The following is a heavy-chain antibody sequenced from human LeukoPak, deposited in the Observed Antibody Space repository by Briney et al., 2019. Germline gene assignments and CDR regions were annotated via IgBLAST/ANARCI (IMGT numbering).Heavy chain of an antibody. J-gene: IGHJ4*02. CDR2: ISSSGSTI. Sequence: GGSLRLSCAASGFTFSDYYMSWIRQAPGKGLEWVSYISSSGSTIYYADSVKGRFTISRDNAKNSLYLQMNSLRAEDTAVYYCARGGPWIQLWVYYFDYWRQGTLVTVSS. D-gene: IGHD5-18*01. CDR3: ARGGPWIQLWVYYFDY. CDR1: GFTFSDYY. V-gene: IGHV3-11*04.